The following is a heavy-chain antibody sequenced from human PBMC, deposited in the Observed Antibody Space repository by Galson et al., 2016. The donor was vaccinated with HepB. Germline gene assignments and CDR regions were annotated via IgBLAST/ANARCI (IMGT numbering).Heavy chain of an antibody. CDR1: GYTFSVYY. CDR2: IIPNSGGT. CDR3: ARGGLVTGKGTFDI. D-gene: IGHD2-21*02. Sequence: SVKVSCKASGYTFSVYYIHWVRQAPGQGFEWMGWIIPNSGGTKYAQKFQGRVTMTRDTSISTAYMELSGLRSDDTAVYYCARGGLVTGKGTFDIWGQGTMVTVSS. J-gene: IGHJ3*02. V-gene: IGHV1-2*02.